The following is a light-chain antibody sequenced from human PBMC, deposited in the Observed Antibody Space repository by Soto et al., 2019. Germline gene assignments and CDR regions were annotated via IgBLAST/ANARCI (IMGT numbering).Light chain of an antibody. J-gene: IGKJ1*01. CDR1: HSVLSNSNNKNS. V-gene: IGKV4-1*01. Sequence: DIVMTQSPDSLSVSLVEMSTINCKSIHSVLSNSNNKNSIAWYQQKPGQPPRLLIYWASTRESGVPSRVSGSGSGTEFTLTIDSLQPDDFATYYCQEYKSYSWTFGQGTKVDI. CDR3: QEYKSYSWT. CDR2: WAS.